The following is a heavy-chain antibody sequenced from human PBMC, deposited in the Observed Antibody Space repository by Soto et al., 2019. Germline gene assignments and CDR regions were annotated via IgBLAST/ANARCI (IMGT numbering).Heavy chain of an antibody. D-gene: IGHD3-10*01. CDR2: ISHSGSST. V-gene: IGHV3-23*01. J-gene: IGHJ5*02. CDR3: AKGSWVHHGSEGGNWLDP. CDR1: GVTFTNFA. Sequence: EVQLLESGGGLVQPGGSLRLSCAASGVTFTNFAMNWVRQAPGKGLEWVAGISHSGSSTYYADSVKGRFTVSRDNSMDTLYLQLNSLIADDTAVYYCAKGSWVHHGSEGGNWLDPWGQGTLVTVSS.